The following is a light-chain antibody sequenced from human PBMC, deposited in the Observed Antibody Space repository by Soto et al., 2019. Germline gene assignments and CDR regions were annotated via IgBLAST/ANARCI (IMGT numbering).Light chain of an antibody. J-gene: IGLJ2*01. Sequence: QAVVTQPPSVSVAPGQRVTISCTGSSSNIGAGYDVHWYQQLPGTAPKLLIYGNSNRPSGVPDRFSGSKSGTSASLAITGLQAEDEADYYCQSYDSSLSGVVFGGGTKRTVL. V-gene: IGLV1-40*01. CDR1: SSNIGAGYD. CDR3: QSYDSSLSGVV. CDR2: GNS.